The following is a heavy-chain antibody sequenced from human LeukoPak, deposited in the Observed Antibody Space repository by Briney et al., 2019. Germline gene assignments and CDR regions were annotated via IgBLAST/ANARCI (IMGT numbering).Heavy chain of an antibody. CDR2: IYSGGST. CDR1: GFTFSSYA. D-gene: IGHD3-22*01. J-gene: IGHJ3*02. Sequence: GGSLRLSCAAPGFTFSSYAMSWVRQAPGKGLEWVSVIYSGGSTYYADSVKGRFTISRDNSKNTLYLQMNSLRAEDTAVYYCASPSEYYDSSGYYSWAFDIWGQGTMVTVSS. CDR3: ASPSEYYDSSGYYSWAFDI. V-gene: IGHV3-53*01.